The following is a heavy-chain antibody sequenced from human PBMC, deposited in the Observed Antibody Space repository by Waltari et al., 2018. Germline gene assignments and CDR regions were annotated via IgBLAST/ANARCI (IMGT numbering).Heavy chain of an antibody. V-gene: IGHV1-18*01. Sequence: QLVQSDAEVKKPGASVKVSCKPYGYKFKSYGINWVRQAPGQGLESMGWISAYTGNPHYAQNFQGRVTMTRDTSTNTAYLELRGLTSDDTAVYYCARRWTSDWSDPWGQGTLVTVSS. CDR3: ARRWTSDWSDP. CDR1: GYKFKSYG. J-gene: IGHJ5*02. CDR2: ISAYTGNP.